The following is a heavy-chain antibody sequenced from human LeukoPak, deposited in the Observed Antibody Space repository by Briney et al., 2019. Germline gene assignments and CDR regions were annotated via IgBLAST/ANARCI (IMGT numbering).Heavy chain of an antibody. J-gene: IGHJ3*02. CDR3: ARGHDFWSGYYFPQALRERLDI. Sequence: GGSLRLSCAASGFTFSDYCMSWIRQAPGKGLEWVSYITNSGGTIYYADSVRGRFTISRDNAKNSLYLQMNSLRAEDTAVYYCARGHDFWSGYYFPQALRERLDIWGQGTMVTVSS. D-gene: IGHD3-3*01. CDR1: GFTFSDYC. CDR2: ITNSGGTI. V-gene: IGHV3-11*01.